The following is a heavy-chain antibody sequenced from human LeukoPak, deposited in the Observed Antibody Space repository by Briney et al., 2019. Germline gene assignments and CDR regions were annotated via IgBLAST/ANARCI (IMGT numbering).Heavy chain of an antibody. CDR3: AKHIYGVVSIQQ. CDR1: GFTFSSYA. Sequence: GGSLRLSCAASGFTFSSYAMHWVRQAPGKGLEWVAVISYDGSNKYYADSVKGRFTISRDNSKNTLYLQMSSLKTEDTAVYYCAKHIYGVVSIQQWGQGTLVTVSS. V-gene: IGHV3-30-3*02. D-gene: IGHD3-3*01. CDR2: ISYDGSNK. J-gene: IGHJ1*01.